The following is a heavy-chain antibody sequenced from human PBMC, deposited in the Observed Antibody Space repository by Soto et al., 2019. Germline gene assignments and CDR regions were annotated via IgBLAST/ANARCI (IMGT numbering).Heavy chain of an antibody. J-gene: IGHJ4*02. D-gene: IGHD3-22*01. Sequence: QVQLVQSGGGVKKPGSSVRVSCQASGYTFTKFGITWVRQAPVQGLEWMGWISGYNEYTEYGQKFQGRVTMTIDTSTNTAYLELRNLRSDDTAVFYCARDSHLDYDGYYFDNWGQGTLVTVSS. V-gene: IGHV1-18*01. CDR3: ARDSHLDYDGYYFDN. CDR1: GYTFTKFG. CDR2: ISGYNEYT.